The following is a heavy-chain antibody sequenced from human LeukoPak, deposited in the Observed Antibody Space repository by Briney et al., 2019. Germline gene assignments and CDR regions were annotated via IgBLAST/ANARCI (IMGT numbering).Heavy chain of an antibody. D-gene: IGHD5-18*01. V-gene: IGHV4-59*01. J-gene: IGHJ4*02. CDR3: ARDRGNTALHDY. Sequence: SETLSLTCTVSGGSISSYYWSWIRQPPGKGLEWIGYIYYSGSTNYNPSLKSRVTISVDTSKNQFSLKLSSVTAADTAVYYCARDRGNTALHDYWGQGTLVTVSS. CDR1: GGSISSYY. CDR2: IYYSGST.